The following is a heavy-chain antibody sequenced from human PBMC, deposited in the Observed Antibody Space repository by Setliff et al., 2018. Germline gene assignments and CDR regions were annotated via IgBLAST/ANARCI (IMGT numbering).Heavy chain of an antibody. CDR1: GGSFSGYY. V-gene: IGHV4-34*12. J-gene: IGHJ6*03. Sequence: SETLSLTCAVYGGSFSGYYWSWIRQPPGKRLEWIGEIIHSGSTNYNPFLKSRVTISMDTSKNQFSLKLNSVTAADMAVYYCAREQWLDPPGYYYMDVWAKGTTVTVSS. CDR2: IIHSGST. CDR3: AREQWLDPPGYYYMDV. D-gene: IGHD6-19*01.